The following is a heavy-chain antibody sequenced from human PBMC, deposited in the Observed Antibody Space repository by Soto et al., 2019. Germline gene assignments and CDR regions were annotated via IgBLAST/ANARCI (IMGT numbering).Heavy chain of an antibody. Sequence: QVQLVQSGAEVRKPGASVKVSCKASGYTFIDYYIYWVRQAPGQGLEWMGWINPRTGGTNFAQKFEAWVTMTRDTAITPAHLELTSLRSNGTAVHYRSRINGGHPPRGMDVWGQGTTVTVSS. J-gene: IGHJ6*02. CDR2: INPRTGGT. CDR1: GYTFIDYY. CDR3: SRINGGHPPRGMDV. D-gene: IGHD4-17*01. V-gene: IGHV1-2*04.